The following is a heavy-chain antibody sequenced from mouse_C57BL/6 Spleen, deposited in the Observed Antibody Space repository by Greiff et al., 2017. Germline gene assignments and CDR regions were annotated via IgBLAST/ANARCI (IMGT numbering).Heavy chain of an antibody. CDR2: IDPETGGT. J-gene: IGHJ1*03. CDR1: GYTFTDYE. V-gene: IGHV1-15*01. CDR3: TMGATVVAPYWYFGV. D-gene: IGHD1-1*01. Sequence: QVQLQQSGAELVRPGASVTLSCKASGYTFTDYEMHWVKQTPVHGLEWIGAIDPETGGTAYNQKFKGKAILTADKSSSTAYMELRSLTSEDSAVYYCTMGATVVAPYWYFGVWGTGTTVTVSS.